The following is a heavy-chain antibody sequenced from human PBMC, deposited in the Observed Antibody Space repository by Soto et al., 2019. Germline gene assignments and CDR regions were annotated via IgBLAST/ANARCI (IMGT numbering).Heavy chain of an antibody. J-gene: IGHJ6*02. Sequence: EVQLVESGGGLIQPGGSLRLSCAVSGFTVGSNYMSWVRQAPGKGLEWVSVIYTSGTTFDADSVKGRITLSRDNSKNTLYLQMNSLTAEDTAVYYCAREIRTYQYYGMDVWGQGTTVTVSS. CDR2: IYTSGTT. V-gene: IGHV3-53*01. CDR3: AREIRTYQYYGMDV. CDR1: GFTVGSNY.